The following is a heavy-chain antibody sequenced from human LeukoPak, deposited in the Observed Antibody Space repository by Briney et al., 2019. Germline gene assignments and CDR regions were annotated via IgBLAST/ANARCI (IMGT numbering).Heavy chain of an antibody. Sequence: GGFLRLSCAASGFTFSNYSMNWVRQAPGKGLEWVSSISSSSTYIYYTDSVKGRFTISRDNAKNSLYLQMNTLRAEDTAVYYCARGRGSLPFDYWGQGTLITVSS. V-gene: IGHV3-21*01. D-gene: IGHD1-26*01. J-gene: IGHJ4*02. CDR2: ISSSSTYI. CDR3: ARGRGSLPFDY. CDR1: GFTFSNYS.